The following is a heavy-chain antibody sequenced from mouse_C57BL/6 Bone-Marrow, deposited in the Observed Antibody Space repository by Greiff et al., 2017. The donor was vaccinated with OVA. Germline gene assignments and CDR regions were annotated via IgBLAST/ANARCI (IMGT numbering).Heavy chain of an antibody. J-gene: IGHJ3*01. Sequence: LVESGASVKISCKASGYAFSSYWMNWVKQRPGKGLEWIGQIYPGDGDTNYNGKFKGKATLTADKSSSTAYMQLSSLTSEDSAVYFCAREGVYYDYDGFAYWGQGTLVTVSA. CDR1: GYAFSSYW. CDR2: IYPGDGDT. V-gene: IGHV1-80*01. D-gene: IGHD2-4*01. CDR3: AREGVYYDYDGFAY.